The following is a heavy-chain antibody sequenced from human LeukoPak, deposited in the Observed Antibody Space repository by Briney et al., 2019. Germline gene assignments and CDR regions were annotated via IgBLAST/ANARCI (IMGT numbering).Heavy chain of an antibody. CDR1: GYTFTSYA. CDR3: ARDGDSGYDNGGWEAY. D-gene: IGHD5-12*01. CDR2: INTNTGNP. V-gene: IGHV7-4-1*02. J-gene: IGHJ4*02. Sequence: GASVKVSCKASGYTFTSYAMNWVRQAPGQGLEWMGWINTNTGNPTYAQGFTGRFVFSLDTSVSTAYLQISSLKAEDTAVYYCARDGDSGYDNGGWEAYWGQGTLVTVSS.